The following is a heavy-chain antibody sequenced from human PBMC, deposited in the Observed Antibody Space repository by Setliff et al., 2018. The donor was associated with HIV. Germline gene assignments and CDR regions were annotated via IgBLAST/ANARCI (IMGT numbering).Heavy chain of an antibody. Sequence: SVKVSCKASGYMFTDYYIHWVRQAPGQGLEWMGGIIPIFGTANYAQKFQGRVTITADESTSTAYMELSSLRSEDTAVYYCAREQRESIAVGTDAFDIWGQGTMVTVSS. J-gene: IGHJ3*02. CDR2: IIPIFGTA. V-gene: IGHV1-69*13. D-gene: IGHD6-19*01. CDR1: GYMFTDYY. CDR3: AREQRESIAVGTDAFDI.